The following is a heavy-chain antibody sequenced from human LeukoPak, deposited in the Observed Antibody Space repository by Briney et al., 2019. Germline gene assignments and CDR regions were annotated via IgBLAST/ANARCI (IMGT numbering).Heavy chain of an antibody. CDR2: IYSGGST. V-gene: IGHV3-66*01. Sequence: GGSLRLSCAASGFTFSSYWMNWVRQAPGKGLEWVSVIYSGGSTYYADSVKGRFTISRDNSKNTLYLQMNSLRAEDTAVYYCARSGEAGTFDYWGQGTLVTVST. J-gene: IGHJ4*02. CDR1: GFTFSSYW. D-gene: IGHD6-13*01. CDR3: ARSGEAGTFDY.